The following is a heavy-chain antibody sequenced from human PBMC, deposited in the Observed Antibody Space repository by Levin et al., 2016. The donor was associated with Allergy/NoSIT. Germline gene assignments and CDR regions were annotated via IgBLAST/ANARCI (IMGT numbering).Heavy chain of an antibody. V-gene: IGHV3-64*04. CDR3: ARSGLELRPKGAFDI. CDR2: ISSDAVST. CDR1: GFNFHSYS. J-gene: IGHJ3*02. D-gene: IGHD1-7*01. Sequence: GESLKISCSASGFNFHSYSMHWVRQAPGKGLEHVSGISSDAVSTYYADSVKGRFTISRDNAKNSLHLQMNSLRGEDTAVYYCARSGLELRPKGAFDIWGQGTMVTVSS.